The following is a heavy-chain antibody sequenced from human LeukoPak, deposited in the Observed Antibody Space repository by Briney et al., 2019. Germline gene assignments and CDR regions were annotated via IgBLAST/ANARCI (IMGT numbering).Heavy chain of an antibody. CDR3: AQDLAWIRFDN. Sequence: GGSLRLSCAASGFTFSSYWMHWVRQAPGKGLVWVSRINSDGSSTSYADSVKGRFTISRDNAKNTLYLQMDSLRFEDAAIYYCAQDLAWIRFDNWGQGTLVTVSS. CDR1: GFTFSSYW. D-gene: IGHD5-12*01. CDR2: INSDGSST. V-gene: IGHV3-74*01. J-gene: IGHJ4*02.